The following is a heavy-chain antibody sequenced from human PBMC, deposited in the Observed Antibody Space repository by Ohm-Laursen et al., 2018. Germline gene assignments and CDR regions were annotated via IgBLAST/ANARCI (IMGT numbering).Heavy chain of an antibody. Sequence: SDTLSLTCFVSGGSISTYYWSWIRQSAGKGLEWIGRIHASGSTNYNPSLKSRVSLSHDTSKNQFSLKMTSVTAADTAVYYCARDAGVAGTSDAFEYWGQGTLVTVTS. CDR2: IHASGST. J-gene: IGHJ4*02. CDR3: ARDAGVAGTSDAFEY. CDR1: GGSISTYY. D-gene: IGHD1-7*01. V-gene: IGHV4-4*07.